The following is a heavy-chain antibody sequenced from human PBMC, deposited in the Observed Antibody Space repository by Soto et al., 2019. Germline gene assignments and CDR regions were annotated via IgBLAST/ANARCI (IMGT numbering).Heavy chain of an antibody. Sequence: QLQLQESGSGLVKPSQTLSLTCAVSGGSISSGGYSWSWIRQPPGKGLEWNGYISHSASTYYNPSLKSLVTILVDRSKSQFSLKLSSVTAADTAVYYCARGEVVALGYWGQGTLVPVSS. D-gene: IGHD2-15*01. CDR1: GGSISSGGYS. V-gene: IGHV4-30-2*01. J-gene: IGHJ4*02. CDR2: ISHSAST. CDR3: ARGEVVALGY.